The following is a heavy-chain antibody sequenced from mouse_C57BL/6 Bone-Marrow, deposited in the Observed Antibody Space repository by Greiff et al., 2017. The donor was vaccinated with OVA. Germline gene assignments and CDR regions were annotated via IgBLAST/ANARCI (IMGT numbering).Heavy chain of an antibody. D-gene: IGHD1-1*01. J-gene: IGHJ4*01. CDR3: AKRAYGRYWDGAMDY. CDR2: IWGGGST. CDR1: GFSLTSYG. V-gene: IGHV2-9*01. Sequence: VKLVESGPGLVAPSQSLSITCTVSGFSLTSYGVDWVRQPPGKGLEWLGVIWGGGSTNYNSALMSRLSISKDNSKSQVFLKMNSLQTDDTAMYYCAKRAYGRYWDGAMDYWGQGTSVTVSS.